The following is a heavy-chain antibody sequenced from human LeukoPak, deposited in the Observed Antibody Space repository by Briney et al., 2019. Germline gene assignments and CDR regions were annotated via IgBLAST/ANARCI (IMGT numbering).Heavy chain of an antibody. V-gene: IGHV3-30*02. D-gene: IGHD3-10*01. CDR3: AKEHGSGSYGFDA. J-gene: IGHJ5*01. CDR1: GFTFSSYD. Sequence: PGGSLRLSCAASGFTFSSYDMHWVRQAPGKGLEWVSFIWYDGSNKYYADAVKGRFTISRDNSKNTLYLQMNSLRAADTAVYYCAKEHGSGSYGFDAWG. CDR2: IWYDGSNK.